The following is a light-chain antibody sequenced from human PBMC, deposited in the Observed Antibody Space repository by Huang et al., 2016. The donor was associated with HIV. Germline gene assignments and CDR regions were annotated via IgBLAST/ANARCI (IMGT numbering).Light chain of an antibody. J-gene: IGKJ3*01. CDR3: QQYDSSPFT. CDR1: QRVSSRY. CDR2: GAS. Sequence: EIVLTQSPGTLSLSPGERATLTCRASQRVSSRYIAWYQQKPGQAPRLLIYGASSRATGIPDRFSGSGSGTDFTLTISRLEPEDLAVYYCQQYDSSPFTFGPGTKVDIK. V-gene: IGKV3-20*01.